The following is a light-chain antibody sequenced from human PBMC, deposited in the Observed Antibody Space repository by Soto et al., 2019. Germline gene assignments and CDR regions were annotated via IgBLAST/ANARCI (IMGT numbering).Light chain of an antibody. V-gene: IGKV3-20*01. CDR2: GAS. CDR1: QTVGSNY. Sequence: EIVLTQSPGALSLSPGERATLSCRASQTVGSNYLGWYQQKPGQAPRLLIYGASNKATGIPDRFSGSGSGTDFTLTISRVEPEDFAVYYCQEYGSSRTFGQGTMVEIK. J-gene: IGKJ1*01. CDR3: QEYGSSRT.